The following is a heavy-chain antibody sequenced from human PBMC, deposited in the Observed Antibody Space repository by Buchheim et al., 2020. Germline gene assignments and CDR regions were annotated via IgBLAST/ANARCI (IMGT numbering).Heavy chain of an antibody. V-gene: IGHV3-30*03. Sequence: QVQLVESGGGVVQPGRSLRLSCVASGFTFSSYGMHWVRQAPGKGLEWVAVTSYNGRNKYYADSVRDRFTISRDNSKNTLYLQVENLRAEDTDVYYCARARSYYGSSGKYYAQTELDYWGQGTL. D-gene: IGHD3-22*01. J-gene: IGHJ4*02. CDR3: ARARSYYGSSGKYYAQTELDY. CDR2: TSYNGRNK. CDR1: GFTFSSYG.